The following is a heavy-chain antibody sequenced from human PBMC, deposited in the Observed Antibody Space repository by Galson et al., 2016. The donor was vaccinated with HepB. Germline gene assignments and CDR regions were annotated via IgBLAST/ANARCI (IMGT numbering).Heavy chain of an antibody. CDR2: INPSTGST. V-gene: IGHV1-46*02. Sequence: SVKVSCKATGYTFNSYYIHWVRQAPGQGPEWMGIINPSTGSTSYAQKFQDRVTMTGDMSTSTVYMELRSLRSEDTAVYYCARDLNVWAASELAYWGQGTLVTVSS. J-gene: IGHJ4*02. D-gene: IGHD2-15*01. CDR3: ARDLNVWAASELAY. CDR1: GYTFNSYY.